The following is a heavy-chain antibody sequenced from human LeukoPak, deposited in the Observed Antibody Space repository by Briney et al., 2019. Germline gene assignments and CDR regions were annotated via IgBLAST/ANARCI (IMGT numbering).Heavy chain of an antibody. J-gene: IGHJ6*03. CDR2: MNPNSGNT. CDR1: GYTFTSYD. D-gene: IGHD2-2*01. Sequence: ASVKVSCKASGYTFTSYDINWVRQATGQGLEWMGWMNPNSGNTGYAQKFQGRVTMTRNTSISTAYMELSSLRSEDTAVYYCAREAANCSSTSCYANYYYMDVWGKGTTVTVSS. V-gene: IGHV1-8*01. CDR3: AREAANCSSTSCYANYYYMDV.